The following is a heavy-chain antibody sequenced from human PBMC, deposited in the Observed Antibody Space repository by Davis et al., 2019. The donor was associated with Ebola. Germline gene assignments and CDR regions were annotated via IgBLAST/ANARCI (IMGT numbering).Heavy chain of an antibody. CDR3: ARAVNGNYGKFDY. J-gene: IGHJ4*02. CDR1: GFTFSSYG. D-gene: IGHD1-7*01. V-gene: IGHV3-30*02. CDR2: IRYDGSNK. Sequence: GVSLRLSCAASGFTFSSYGMHWVRQAPGKGLEWVAFIRYDGSNKYYADSVKGRFTISRDNSKNTLYLQMNSLRAEDTAVYYCARAVNGNYGKFDYWGQGTLVTVSS.